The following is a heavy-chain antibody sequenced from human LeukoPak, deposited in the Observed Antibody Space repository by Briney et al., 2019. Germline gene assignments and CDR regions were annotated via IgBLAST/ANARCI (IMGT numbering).Heavy chain of an antibody. CDR2: ISAYNGNT. CDR3: AXLWIAVASKLISFDY. J-gene: IGHJ4*02. D-gene: IGHD6-19*01. CDR1: GYTFTSNG. Sequence: ASVKVSCKASGYTFTSNGITWVRQAPRQGLEWMGWISAYNGNTNYAQKLQGRVTMTTDTSTSTAYMELRSLRSDDTAVYYCAXLWIAVASKLISFDYWGQGTLVTVSS. V-gene: IGHV1-18*01.